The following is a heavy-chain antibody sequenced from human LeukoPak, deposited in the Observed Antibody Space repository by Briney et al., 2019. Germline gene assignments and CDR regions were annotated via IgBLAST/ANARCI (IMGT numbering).Heavy chain of an antibody. V-gene: IGHV3-11*04. CDR1: GFTFSDYY. CDR3: VRILEGYSYYMDA. CDR2: ISGSSTIT. Sequence: GRSLRLSCAASGFTFSDYYMAWIRQAPGKGLNWVSYISGSSTITYYADSLKGRFTISRDNAKNSLFLQMDSLRAEDTAVYYCVRILEGYSYYMDAWGKGTTVIVSS. J-gene: IGHJ6*03.